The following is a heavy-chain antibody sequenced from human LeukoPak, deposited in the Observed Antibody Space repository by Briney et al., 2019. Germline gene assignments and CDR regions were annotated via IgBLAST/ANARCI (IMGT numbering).Heavy chain of an antibody. CDR3: AIAGYCSGGSCYSSPFDY. D-gene: IGHD2-15*01. Sequence: ASVKVSCKASGYTFTSYGISWVRQAPGQGLEWMGWISAYNGNTNYAQKLQGRVTMTTDTSTSTAYMELRSLRSDDTAVYYCAIAGYCSGGSCYSSPFDYWGQGTLVTVSS. CDR2: ISAYNGNT. V-gene: IGHV1-18*01. CDR1: GYTFTSYG. J-gene: IGHJ4*02.